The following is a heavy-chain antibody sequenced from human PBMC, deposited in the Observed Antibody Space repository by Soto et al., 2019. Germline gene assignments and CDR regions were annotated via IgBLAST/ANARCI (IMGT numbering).Heavy chain of an antibody. V-gene: IGHV3-30-3*01. Sequence: QVQLVESGGGVVQPGRSLRLSCAASGFTFSSYAMHWVRQAPGKGLEWVAVISYDGSNKYYADSVKGRFTISRDNSKNTLYLQMNSLRAADTAVYYCARDFSQLVRADLPSFDYWGQGTLVTVSS. CDR2: ISYDGSNK. J-gene: IGHJ4*02. CDR1: GFTFSSYA. CDR3: ARDFSQLVRADLPSFDY. D-gene: IGHD6-13*01.